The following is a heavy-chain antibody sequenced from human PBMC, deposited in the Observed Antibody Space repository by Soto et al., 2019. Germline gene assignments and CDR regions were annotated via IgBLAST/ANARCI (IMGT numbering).Heavy chain of an antibody. CDR2: IDPSDSYT. Sequence: GESLKISCKGSGYSFTSYWISWVRQMPGKGLEWMGRIDPSDSYTNYSPSFQGHVTISADKSISTAYLQWSSLKASDTAMYYCSRRHYYDSSGFDFWGQGTLVTVSS. D-gene: IGHD3-22*01. CDR1: GYSFTSYW. CDR3: SRRHYYDSSGFDF. V-gene: IGHV5-10-1*01. J-gene: IGHJ4*02.